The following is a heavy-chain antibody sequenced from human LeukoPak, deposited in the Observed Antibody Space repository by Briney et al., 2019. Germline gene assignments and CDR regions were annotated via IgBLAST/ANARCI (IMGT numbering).Heavy chain of an antibody. CDR1: GFTVSSTY. V-gene: IGHV3-53*01. CDR2: INSGGRT. D-gene: IGHD4-17*01. J-gene: IGHJ4*02. CDR3: ARGDYGSDY. Sequence: GGSLRLSCAASGFTVSSTYMTWVRQAPGKGLEWVSVINSGGRTNYADSVKGRFTISRDNSKNTLYLQMNSLRAEDTAMYYCARGDYGSDYWGQGTLVTVSS.